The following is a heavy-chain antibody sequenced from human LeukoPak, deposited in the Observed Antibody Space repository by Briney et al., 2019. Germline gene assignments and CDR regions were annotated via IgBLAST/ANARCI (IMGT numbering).Heavy chain of an antibody. D-gene: IGHD5-18*01. CDR3: ARHLSGVTGYTYGRGIDY. Sequence: GGSLRLSCAASGFPFSTYGMNWVRQAPEKGLEWVANIKKDGSEKYYVDSVKGRFTISRDNAKTSLYLQMNSLRAEDTAVYYCARHLSGVTGYTYGRGIDYWGQGTLVTVSS. CDR2: IKKDGSEK. V-gene: IGHV3-7*01. J-gene: IGHJ4*02. CDR1: GFPFSTYG.